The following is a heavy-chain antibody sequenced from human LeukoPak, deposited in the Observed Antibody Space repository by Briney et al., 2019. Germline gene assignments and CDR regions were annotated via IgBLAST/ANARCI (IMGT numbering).Heavy chain of an antibody. CDR2: IYYSGST. D-gene: IGHD6-19*01. CDR1: GGSISSYY. V-gene: IGHV4-59*12. J-gene: IGHJ6*02. Sequence: SETLSLTCTVSGGSISSYYWSWIRQPPGKGLEWIGYIYYSGSTNYNPSLKSRVTISADTSKNQFSLKLTSVTAADTAVYYCAVLAIDTSGWTPDYYGMDVWGQGTTVTVSS. CDR3: AVLAIDTSGWTPDYYGMDV.